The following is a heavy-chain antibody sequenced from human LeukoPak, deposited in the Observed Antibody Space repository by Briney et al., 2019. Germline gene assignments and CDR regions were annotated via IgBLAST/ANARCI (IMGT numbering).Heavy chain of an antibody. CDR3: AREINGWPNGDWFDP. J-gene: IGHJ5*02. CDR2: INPNSGGT. Sequence: ASVKVSCKASGYTFTGYYMHWVRQAPGQGLEWMGWINPNSGGTNYAQKFQGRVTMTRDTSTSTVYMELSSLRSEDTAVYYCAREINGWPNGDWFDPWGQGTLVTVSS. D-gene: IGHD6-19*01. CDR1: GYTFTGYY. V-gene: IGHV1-2*02.